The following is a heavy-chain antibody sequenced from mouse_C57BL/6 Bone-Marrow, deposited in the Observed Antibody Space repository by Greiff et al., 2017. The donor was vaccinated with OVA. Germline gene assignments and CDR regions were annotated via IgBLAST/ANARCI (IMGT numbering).Heavy chain of an antibody. J-gene: IGHJ4*01. CDR3: ARKGYDRDYYAMDY. Sequence: VQLQESGPGLVAPSQSLSITCTVSGFSLTSYAISWVRQPPGKGLEWLGVIWTGGGPNYNSALKSRLSISKDNSKSQVFLKMNSLQTDDTARYYCARKGYDRDYYAMDYWGQGTSVTVSS. CDR1: GFSLTSYA. V-gene: IGHV2-9-1*01. CDR2: IWTGGGP. D-gene: IGHD2-2*01.